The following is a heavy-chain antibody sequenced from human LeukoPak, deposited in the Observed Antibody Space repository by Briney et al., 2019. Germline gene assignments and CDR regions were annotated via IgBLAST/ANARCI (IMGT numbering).Heavy chain of an antibody. J-gene: IGHJ4*02. Sequence: PGGSLRLYCVVSGFTFSRFGMHWVRQAPGKGLEWVAYIWYDGSHKYYTDSVKGRFTISRDNSKNTLYLQVNSLRVEDTAVYYCAKDRRSDFVGYFDYWGQGTLVTVSS. CDR1: GFTFSRFG. D-gene: IGHD4-23*01. CDR2: IWYDGSHK. CDR3: AKDRRSDFVGYFDY. V-gene: IGHV3-30*02.